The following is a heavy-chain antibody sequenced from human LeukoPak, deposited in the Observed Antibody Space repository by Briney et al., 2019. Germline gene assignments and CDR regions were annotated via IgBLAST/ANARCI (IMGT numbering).Heavy chain of an antibody. D-gene: IGHD4-17*01. CDR2: ISSSSSSI. CDR3: ARIMTTVTTVEY. Sequence: GGSLRLSCAASGFTFSGYSMNWVRLPPGKGLEWVSYISSSSSSIYYADSVKGRFTISRDNAKSSLFLQMNSLRAEDTAVYYCARIMTTVTTVEYWGQGILVTVSS. CDR1: GFTFSGYS. V-gene: IGHV3-48*01. J-gene: IGHJ4*02.